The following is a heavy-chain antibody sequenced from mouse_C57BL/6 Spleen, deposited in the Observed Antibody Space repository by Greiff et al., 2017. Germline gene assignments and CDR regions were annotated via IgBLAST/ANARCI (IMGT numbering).Heavy chain of an antibody. J-gene: IGHJ2*01. CDR1: GYSITSGYY. CDR2: ISYDGSN. V-gene: IGHV3-6*01. CDR3: ARESAVVVDY. D-gene: IGHD1-1*01. Sequence: ESGPGLVKPSQSLSLTCSVTGYSITSGYYWNWIRQFPGNKLEWMSYISYDGSNNYNPSLKNRISITRDTSENQFFLKLNSVTTEDTATYYCARESAVVVDYWGKGITLTVSS.